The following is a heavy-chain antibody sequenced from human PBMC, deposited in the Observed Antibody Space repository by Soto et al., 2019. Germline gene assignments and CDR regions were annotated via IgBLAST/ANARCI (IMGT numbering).Heavy chain of an antibody. CDR2: ISGGGDTT. CDR1: GFTFNNYA. J-gene: IGHJ4*02. V-gene: IGHV3-23*01. CDR3: AKGRGGSGSLTPRVDF. Sequence: EVQLLESGGGLVQPGGSLRLSCAASGFTFNNYAMTWVRQAPGKGLEWVSAISGGGDTTSYAHSVKGRFTVSRDGSKNTLYLQMSSLRAEDTDLYYCAKGRGGSGSLTPRVDFWGQGTLVTVSS. D-gene: IGHD3-10*01.